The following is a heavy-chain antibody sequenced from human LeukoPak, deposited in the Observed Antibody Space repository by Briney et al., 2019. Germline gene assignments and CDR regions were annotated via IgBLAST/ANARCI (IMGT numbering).Heavy chain of an antibody. V-gene: IGHV4-39*01. CDR2: IYYSGNT. Sequence: SETLSLTCTVSGVSISSSNYYWGWIRHPPRKWLEWIGSIYYSGNTYYNASLKSQVSISIDTSKNQFSLRLTSVTAADTAVYYCARQTGSGLFILPGGQGTLVTVSS. CDR3: ARQTGSGLFILP. CDR1: GVSISSSNYY. D-gene: IGHD3/OR15-3a*01. J-gene: IGHJ4*02.